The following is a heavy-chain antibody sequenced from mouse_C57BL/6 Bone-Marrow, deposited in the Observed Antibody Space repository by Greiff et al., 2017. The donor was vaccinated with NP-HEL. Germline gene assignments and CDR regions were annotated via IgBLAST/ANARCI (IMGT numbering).Heavy chain of an antibody. CDR2: IWTGGGT. CDR1: GFSLTSYA. Sequence: VQRVESGPGLVAPSQSLSITCTVSGFSLTSYAISWVRQPPGKGLEWLGVIWTGGGTNYNSALKSRLSISKDNSKSQVFLKMNSLQSDDTARYYCARIGAYGYGVYYYAMDYWGQGTSVTVSS. J-gene: IGHJ4*01. CDR3: ARIGAYGYGVYYYAMDY. V-gene: IGHV2-9-1*01. D-gene: IGHD2-2*01.